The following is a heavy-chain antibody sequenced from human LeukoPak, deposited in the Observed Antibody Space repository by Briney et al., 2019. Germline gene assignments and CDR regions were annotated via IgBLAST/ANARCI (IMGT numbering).Heavy chain of an antibody. V-gene: IGHV4-34*01. D-gene: IGHD3-3*01. J-gene: IGHJ4*02. CDR1: GGSFSGYS. CDR2: INHSGST. CDR3: ARLTHSVFWLVDSPVFDY. Sequence: SETLSLTCAVFGGSFSGYSWSWIRQPPGKGLEWIGEINHSGSTDYNPSLKSRVTISGDTSKNQFSLKLNSVTAADTAVYYCARLTHSVFWLVDSPVFDYWGQGTLVTVSS.